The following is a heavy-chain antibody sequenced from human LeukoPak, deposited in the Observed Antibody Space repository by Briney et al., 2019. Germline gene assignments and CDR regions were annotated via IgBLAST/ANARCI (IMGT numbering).Heavy chain of an antibody. Sequence: SETLSLTCTVSGGSISSYYWSWIRQPPGKGLEWIGYIYYSGSTNYNPSLKSRVTISVDTSKNQFSLKLSSVTAADTAVYYCARDTHLRQWLVHNAPTPMFDYWGQGTLVTVSS. CDR1: GGSISSYY. D-gene: IGHD6-19*01. CDR2: IYYSGST. CDR3: ARDTHLRQWLVHNAPTPMFDY. V-gene: IGHV4-59*01. J-gene: IGHJ4*02.